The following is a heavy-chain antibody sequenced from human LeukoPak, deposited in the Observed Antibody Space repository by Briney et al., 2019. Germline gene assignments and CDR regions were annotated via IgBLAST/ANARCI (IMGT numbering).Heavy chain of an antibody. Sequence: GGSLRLSCAASGFTFSNYAMRWVRQAPGKGLEWVSGISGSGDSTYYADSVKGRCTISRDNSKNTLYLQMNSLRAEDTAVYYCARRSGIAVAGAFDYWGQGTLVTVSS. D-gene: IGHD6-19*01. CDR1: GFTFSNYA. J-gene: IGHJ4*02. V-gene: IGHV3-23*01. CDR2: ISGSGDST. CDR3: ARRSGIAVAGAFDY.